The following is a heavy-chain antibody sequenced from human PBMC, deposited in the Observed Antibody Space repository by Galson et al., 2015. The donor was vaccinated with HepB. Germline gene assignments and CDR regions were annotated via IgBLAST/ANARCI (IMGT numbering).Heavy chain of an antibody. V-gene: IGHV1-45*02. J-gene: IGHJ4*02. Sequence: VKVSCKASGYTFTYRYLHWVRQAPGQALEWMGWITPFNGNTNYAQKFQDRVTITRDRSMSTAYMELSSLRSEDTAMYYCATVTTDYFDYWGQGTLVTVSS. CDR2: ITPFNGNT. CDR1: GYTFTYRY. D-gene: IGHD4-17*01. CDR3: ATVTTDYFDY.